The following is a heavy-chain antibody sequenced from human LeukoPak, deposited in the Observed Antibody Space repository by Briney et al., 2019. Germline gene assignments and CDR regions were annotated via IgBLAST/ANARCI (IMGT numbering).Heavy chain of an antibody. CDR2: ISWNSGSI. Sequence: QPGGSLRLSCAGSGFIFNNYAMHWVRQPPGKGLEWVSGISWNSGSIDYADSVKGRFTISRDNAKNSLYLQMNSLRVKDTAFYYCAKDNRRHYTSGPNPDSLHWGQGALVTVSS. CDR3: AKDNRRHYTSGPNPDSLH. J-gene: IGHJ4*02. CDR1: GFIFNNYA. D-gene: IGHD6-19*01. V-gene: IGHV3-9*01.